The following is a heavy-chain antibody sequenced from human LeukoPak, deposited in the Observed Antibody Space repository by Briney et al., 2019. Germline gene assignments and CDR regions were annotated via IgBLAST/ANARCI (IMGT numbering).Heavy chain of an antibody. J-gene: IGHJ4*02. CDR3: ASSLWDDSSGYFDY. Sequence: KPSETLSLTCTVSGGSVSSYYWSWLRQPAGKALEWIGRIYSSETTNYNPSLKSRVTMSVDMSKNQFSLQLTSVTAADTAVYYCASSLWDDSSGYFDYWGQGTQATVSS. D-gene: IGHD3-22*01. CDR1: GGSVSSYY. CDR2: IYSSETT. V-gene: IGHV4-4*07.